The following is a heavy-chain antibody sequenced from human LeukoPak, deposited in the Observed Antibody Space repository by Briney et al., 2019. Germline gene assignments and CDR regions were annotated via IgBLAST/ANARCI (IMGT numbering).Heavy chain of an antibody. J-gene: IGHJ3*02. D-gene: IGHD1-26*01. Sequence: SVKVSCKASGGTFSSYAISWVRQAPGQGLEWMGGIIPIFGTANYAQKFQGRVTITADKSTSTAYMELSSLRSEDTAVYYCALGGQWELDAFDIWGQGTMVTVSS. V-gene: IGHV1-69*06. CDR2: IIPIFGTA. CDR3: ALGGQWELDAFDI. CDR1: GGTFSSYA.